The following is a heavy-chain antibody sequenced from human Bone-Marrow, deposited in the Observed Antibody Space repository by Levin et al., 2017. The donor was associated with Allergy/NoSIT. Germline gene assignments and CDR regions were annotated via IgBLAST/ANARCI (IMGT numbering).Heavy chain of an antibody. CDR3: ARDLGWGSPTWQLT. CDR2: ISSDGTNK. V-gene: IGHV3-30-3*01. Sequence: SGGSLRLSCAASGFTFSFYAMHWVRQAPGKGLEWVAVISSDGTNKYYGDSLRGRVTVSRDNSKNTVYLQMNSLRPDDTSVYYCARDLGWGSPTWQLTWGQGTLVSVS. J-gene: IGHJ4*02. CDR1: GFTFSFYA. D-gene: IGHD3-16*01.